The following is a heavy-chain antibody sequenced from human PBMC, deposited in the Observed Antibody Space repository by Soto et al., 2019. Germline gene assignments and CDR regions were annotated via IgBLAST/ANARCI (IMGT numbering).Heavy chain of an antibody. V-gene: IGHV3-23*01. D-gene: IGHD3-9*01. CDR3: AKTESFNGYYNAFEC. CDR2: ISGGGGSK. Sequence: PGGSLRLSCAASVFSFGGYSVTLVRQAPGKGLECVSAISGGGGSKYYADSVKGRFTISRDNSKNTVYLQMNSLRAGDTALYYCAKTESFNGYYNAFECWGPGTRVTVSS. J-gene: IGHJ4*02. CDR1: VFSFGGYS.